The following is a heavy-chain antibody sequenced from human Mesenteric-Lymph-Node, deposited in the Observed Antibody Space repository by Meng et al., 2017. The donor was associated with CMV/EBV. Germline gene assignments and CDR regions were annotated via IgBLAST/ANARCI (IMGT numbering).Heavy chain of an antibody. CDR3: ASTRGRP. J-gene: IGHJ4*02. CDR1: GFIFSNYA. V-gene: IGHV3-23*01. CDR2: ISDSGSST. D-gene: IGHD1-14*01. Sequence: GESLKISCAASGFIFSNYAMHWVRQAPGKGLEWVSTISDSGSSTYYADSVKGRFTISRDNSESTLYLQMNSLRAEDTAVYYCASTRGRPWGQGTLVTVSS.